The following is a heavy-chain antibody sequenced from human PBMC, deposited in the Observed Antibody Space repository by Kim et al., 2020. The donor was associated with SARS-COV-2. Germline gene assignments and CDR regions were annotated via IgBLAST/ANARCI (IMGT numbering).Heavy chain of an antibody. Sequence: SETLSLTCSVSGDSISSNSYYWGWIRQPPGKGLEWIGNIYYSGSTYYNPSLKSRVTISVDTSKNQFSLNLNSVTAADTAVYYCARDTGYYPHDAFHIWGQGTMVTVSS. D-gene: IGHD1-26*01. CDR2: IYYSGST. V-gene: IGHV4-39*02. CDR1: GDSISSNSYY. J-gene: IGHJ3*02. CDR3: ARDTGYYPHDAFHI.